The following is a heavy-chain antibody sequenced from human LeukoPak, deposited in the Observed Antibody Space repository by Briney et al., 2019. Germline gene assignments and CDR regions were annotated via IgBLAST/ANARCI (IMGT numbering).Heavy chain of an antibody. Sequence: ASVKVSCKASGGTFSSYAISWVRQAPGQGLEWMGGIIPIFGTANYAQKFQGRVTITADESTSTAYMELSSLRSEDTAVYYCAIKDTAMDRHFDYWGQGTLVTVSS. J-gene: IGHJ4*02. D-gene: IGHD5-18*01. V-gene: IGHV1-69*13. CDR1: GGTFSSYA. CDR3: AIKDTAMDRHFDY. CDR2: IIPIFGTA.